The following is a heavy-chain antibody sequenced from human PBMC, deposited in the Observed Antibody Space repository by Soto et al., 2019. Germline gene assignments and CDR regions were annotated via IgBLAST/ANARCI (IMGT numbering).Heavy chain of an antibody. D-gene: IGHD2-15*01. J-gene: IGHJ2*01. CDR2: ISSSGSTI. Sequence: GGSLRLSCAASGFTFSSYEMNWVRQAPGKGLEWVSYISSSGSTIYYADSVKGRFTISRDNAKNSLYLQMNSLRAEDTAGYYCASDRGNPHWYFDLWGRGTLVTVSS. CDR1: GFTFSSYE. CDR3: ASDRGNPHWYFDL. V-gene: IGHV3-48*03.